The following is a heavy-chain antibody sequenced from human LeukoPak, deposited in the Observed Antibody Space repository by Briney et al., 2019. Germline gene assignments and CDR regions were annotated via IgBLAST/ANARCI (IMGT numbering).Heavy chain of an antibody. Sequence: GGSLRLSCAASGFTFSNYWMSWVRQAPGKGLEWVSVIYSGGSTYYADSVKGRFTISRDNSKNTLYLQMNSLRAEDTAVYYCARGDLGAAFDYWGQGTLVTVSS. J-gene: IGHJ4*02. CDR2: IYSGGST. CDR3: ARGDLGAAFDY. CDR1: GFTFSNYW. D-gene: IGHD1-26*01. V-gene: IGHV3-53*01.